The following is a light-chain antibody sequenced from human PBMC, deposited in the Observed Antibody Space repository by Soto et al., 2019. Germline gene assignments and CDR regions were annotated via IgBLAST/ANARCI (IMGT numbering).Light chain of an antibody. V-gene: IGLV4-69*01. CDR3: QTWGTGVV. Sequence: QSVLTQSPSASASLGASVKLTCTLSSGHSNYAIAWHQQQPEKGPRYLMKLNSDGSHSKGDRIPDRFSGSSSGAERYLTISSLQSEDEADYYCQTWGTGVVFGGGTKLTVL. CDR2: LNSDGSH. J-gene: IGLJ2*01. CDR1: SGHSNYA.